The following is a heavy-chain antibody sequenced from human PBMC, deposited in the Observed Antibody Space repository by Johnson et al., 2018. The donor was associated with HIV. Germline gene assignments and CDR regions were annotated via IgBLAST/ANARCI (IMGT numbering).Heavy chain of an antibody. Sequence: QVQLVESGGGVVQPGRSLRLSCTASGFTFSNYAIHWVRQAPGKGLEWVAGITSDGTNKYYADSVKGRFTLSRDNAKNSLYLQMNSLRAEDTAVYYCARDGWGSRGWDDAFDIWGQGTMVTVSS. CDR2: ITSDGTNK. J-gene: IGHJ3*02. CDR3: ARDGWGSRGWDDAFDI. D-gene: IGHD6-19*01. CDR1: GFTFSNYA. V-gene: IGHV3-30*01.